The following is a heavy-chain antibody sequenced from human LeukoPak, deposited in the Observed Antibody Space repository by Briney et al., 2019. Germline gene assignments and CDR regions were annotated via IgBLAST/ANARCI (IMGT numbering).Heavy chain of an antibody. J-gene: IGHJ4*02. D-gene: IGHD1-1*01. CDR1: GFPLSSFW. V-gene: IGHV3-7*01. CDR2: IKQDGSEK. CDR3: ASLGN. Sequence: GGSLRLSCAASGFPLSSFWMNWVRQAPGKGLEWVANIKQDGSEKYYVDSVKGRFTISRDNAKNSLYLQMNSLKVDDTAVYYCASLGNWGQGTLVTVSS.